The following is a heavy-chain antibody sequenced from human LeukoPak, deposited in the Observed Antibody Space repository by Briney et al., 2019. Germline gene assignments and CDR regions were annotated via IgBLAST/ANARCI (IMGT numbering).Heavy chain of an antibody. V-gene: IGHV4-59*01. J-gene: IGHJ6*03. CDR3: ARKSYYYMDV. Sequence: SETLSLTCTVSGGSISSYYWSWIRQPPGKGLEWIGYIYYSGSTNYNPSLKSRVTISVDTSKNQFSLTLSSVTAADTAVYYCARKSYYYMDVWGKGTTVTVSS. CDR2: IYYSGST. CDR1: GGSISSYY.